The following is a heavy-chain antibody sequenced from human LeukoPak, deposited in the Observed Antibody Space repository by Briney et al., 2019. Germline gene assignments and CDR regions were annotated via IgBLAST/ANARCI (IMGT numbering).Heavy chain of an antibody. CDR2: LYSDGNT. D-gene: IGHD1-14*01. J-gene: IGHJ4*02. Sequence: GGSLRLSCAASGFTVITNDMTWVRQAPGKGLEWVSVLYSDGNTKYADSVQGRFTISRDNSKNTLYLELNSLSPDDTAVYYCARGVEPLAANTLAYWGQGTLVTVSS. CDR3: ARGVEPLAANTLAY. V-gene: IGHV3-53*01. CDR1: GFTVITND.